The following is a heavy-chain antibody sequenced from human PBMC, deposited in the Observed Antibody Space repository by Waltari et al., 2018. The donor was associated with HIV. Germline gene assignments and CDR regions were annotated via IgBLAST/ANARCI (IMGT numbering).Heavy chain of an antibody. D-gene: IGHD3-3*01. Sequence: QVQLVQSGAEVKKPGASVKVSCKASGYTFTSYGISWVRQAPRQGLEWMGWISAYNGHTNYAQKLQGRVTMTTDTSTSTAYMDLRSLRSDDTAFYYCARALWSGYYTPYYFDYWGQGTLVTVSS. CDR2: ISAYNGHT. V-gene: IGHV1-18*01. CDR1: GYTFTSYG. CDR3: ARALWSGYYTPYYFDY. J-gene: IGHJ4*02.